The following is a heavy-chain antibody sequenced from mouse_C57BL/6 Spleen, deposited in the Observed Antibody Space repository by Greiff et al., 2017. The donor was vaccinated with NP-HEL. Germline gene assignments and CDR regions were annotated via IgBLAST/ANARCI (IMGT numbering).Heavy chain of an antibody. Sequence: EVKLMESGGGLVQPGGSLKLSCAASGFTFSDYGMAWVRQAPRKGPEWVAFISNLAYSIYYADTVTGRFTISRENAKNTLYLEMSSLRSEDTAMYYCARGTTGGFDYWGQGTTLTVSS. CDR1: GFTFSDYG. J-gene: IGHJ2*01. V-gene: IGHV5-15*01. CDR3: ARGTTGGFDY. D-gene: IGHD4-1*01. CDR2: ISNLAYSI.